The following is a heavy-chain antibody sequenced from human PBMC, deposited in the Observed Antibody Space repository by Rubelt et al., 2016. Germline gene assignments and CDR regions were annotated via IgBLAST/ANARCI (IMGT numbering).Heavy chain of an antibody. J-gene: IGHJ6*02. CDR2: INPNGGGP. CDR3: ARDYDFWSGPIMDV. D-gene: IGHD3-3*01. CDR1: GHTFTGYY. Sequence: GHTFTGYYMHWVRQAPGQGLEWMGRINPNGGGPDYAQRFQGRVTMTRDTSISTAYMELSRLRSDDTAVYYCARDYDFWSGPIMDVWGQGTTVTVSS. V-gene: IGHV1-2*06.